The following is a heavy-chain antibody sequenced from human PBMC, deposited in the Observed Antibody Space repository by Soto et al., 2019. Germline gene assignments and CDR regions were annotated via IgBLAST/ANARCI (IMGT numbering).Heavy chain of an antibody. V-gene: IGHV5-10-1*01. CDR1: GYSFTSYW. CDR3: ASKERYCSGGSCPAV. J-gene: IGHJ4*02. CDR2: IDASDSYT. Sequence: GESLKISCKGSGYSFTSYWISGVRQMPGKGLEWMGRIDASDSYTNYSPSFQGHVTISADKSISTAYLQWSSLKASDTDMYYCASKERYCSGGSCPAVWGQGTLVTVSS. D-gene: IGHD2-15*01.